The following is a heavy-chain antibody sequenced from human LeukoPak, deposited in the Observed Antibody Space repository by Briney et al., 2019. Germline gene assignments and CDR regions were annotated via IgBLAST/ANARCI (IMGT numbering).Heavy chain of an antibody. CDR3: ATDISSGWFWYFDL. D-gene: IGHD6-19*01. CDR2: IYYSGTT. Sequence: SETLSLTCTVSGGSTNSGAYYWSWIRQHPGKGLEWIGSIYYSGTTYHNPSLKSRVTISLDTSKNEFSLKLSSVTAADTAVYYCATDISSGWFWYFDLRGPGTLVTVSS. J-gene: IGHJ2*01. CDR1: GGSTNSGAYY. V-gene: IGHV4-31*03.